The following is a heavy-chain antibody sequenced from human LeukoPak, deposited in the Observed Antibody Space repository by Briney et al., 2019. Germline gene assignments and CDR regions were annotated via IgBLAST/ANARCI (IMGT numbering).Heavy chain of an antibody. CDR1: GGSISSGDYY. Sequence: SETLSLTCTVSGGSISSGDYYWSWIRQPPGKGLEWIGYIYYSGSTYYNPSLKSRVTISVDTSKNQFSLKLSSVTAADTAVYYCARSVRNDFKSYFDYWGQGTLVTVSS. J-gene: IGHJ4*02. D-gene: IGHD3-3*01. V-gene: IGHV4-30-4*08. CDR2: IYYSGST. CDR3: ARSVRNDFKSYFDY.